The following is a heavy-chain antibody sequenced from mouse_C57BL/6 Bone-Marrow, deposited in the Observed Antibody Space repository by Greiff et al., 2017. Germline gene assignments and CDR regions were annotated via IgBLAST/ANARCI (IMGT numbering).Heavy chain of an antibody. V-gene: IGHV1-64*01. CDR2: MHPNGGSP. CDR1: GYTFTNYW. CDR3: ARSYDYDDYTMDY. D-gene: IGHD2-4*01. J-gene: IGHJ4*01. Sequence: VQLQQPGAELVKPGASVKLSCKASGYTFTNYWMHWVKQRPGQGLEWIGMMHPNGGSPDYNEKFKSAATLSVDKSSRTAYMELSSLTSEDSAVYYWARSYDYDDYTMDYWGQGTSVTVSS.